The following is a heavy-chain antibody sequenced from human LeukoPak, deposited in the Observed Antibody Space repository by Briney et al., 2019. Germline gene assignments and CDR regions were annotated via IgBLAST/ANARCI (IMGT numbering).Heavy chain of an antibody. CDR3: ARPLTLGFEAFDI. J-gene: IGHJ3*02. V-gene: IGHV1-2*02. Sequence: GASVKVSCKASGYTFTVYYMHWVRQAPGQGLEWVGRINPNSGGTNYAQKFQGRVTMTRDTSISTAYMELSRLRSDDTAVYYCARPLTLGFEAFDIWGRGTTVTVSS. CDR2: INPNSGGT. D-gene: IGHD3-9*01. CDR1: GYTFTVYY.